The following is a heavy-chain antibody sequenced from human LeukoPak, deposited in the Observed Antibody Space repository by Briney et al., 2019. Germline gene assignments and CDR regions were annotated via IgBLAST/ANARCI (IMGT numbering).Heavy chain of an antibody. CDR3: ARDHYDSYYMDV. V-gene: IGHV4-39*07. D-gene: IGHD3-16*01. CDR1: GGSISSSSYY. J-gene: IGHJ6*03. Sequence: SETLSLTCTVSGGSISSSSYYWGWIRQPPGKGLEWIGSIYYSGSTYYNPSLKSRVTISVDTSKNQFSLKLSSVTAADTAVYYCARDHYDSYYMDVWGKGTTVTVSS. CDR2: IYYSGST.